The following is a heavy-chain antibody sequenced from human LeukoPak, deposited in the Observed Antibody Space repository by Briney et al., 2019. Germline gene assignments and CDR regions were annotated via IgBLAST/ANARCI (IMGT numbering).Heavy chain of an antibody. CDR3: AKEGRRITMIVVVTISPYFDY. CDR1: GFTFGDYT. J-gene: IGHJ4*02. Sequence: QPGGSLRLSCTTSGFTFGDYTMSWFRQAPGKGLEWVGLARSKGNGGTTEYAASVKGRFTISRDDSKSIAYLQMNSLRAEDTAVYYCAKEGRRITMIVVVTISPYFDYWGQGTLVTVSS. D-gene: IGHD3-22*01. CDR2: ARSKGNGGTT. V-gene: IGHV3-49*03.